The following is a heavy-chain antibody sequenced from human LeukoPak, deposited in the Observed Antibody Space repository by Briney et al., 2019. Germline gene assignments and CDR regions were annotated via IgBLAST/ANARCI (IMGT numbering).Heavy chain of an antibody. CDR3: AKDIWQQLEYFQH. J-gene: IGHJ1*01. D-gene: IGHD6-13*01. Sequence: GGSLRLSCAASGFTFDDYAMHWVRQAPGKGLEWVSGISWNSGSIGYADSVKGRFTISRDNAKNSLYLQMNSLRAEDTALYYCAKDIWQQLEYFQHWGQGTLVTVSS. CDR2: ISWNSGSI. CDR1: GFTFDDYA. V-gene: IGHV3-9*01.